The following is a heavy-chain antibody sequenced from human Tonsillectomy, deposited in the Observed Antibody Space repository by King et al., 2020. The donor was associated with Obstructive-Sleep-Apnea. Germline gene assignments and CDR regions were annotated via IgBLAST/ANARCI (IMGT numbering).Heavy chain of an antibody. J-gene: IGHJ5*02. V-gene: IGHV2-5*02. CDR3: ARRNSGSYYGWFDP. Sequence: ITLQESGPTLVKPTQTLTLTCTFSGFSLSTSGVAVGWIRQPPGKALEWLALIYWDDDKRYSPSLKSRLTITKDTSKNQVVLTMTNMDPVDTATYYCARRNSGSYYGWFDPWGQGTLVTVSS. CDR2: IYWDDDK. CDR1: GFSLSTSGVA. D-gene: IGHD1-26*01.